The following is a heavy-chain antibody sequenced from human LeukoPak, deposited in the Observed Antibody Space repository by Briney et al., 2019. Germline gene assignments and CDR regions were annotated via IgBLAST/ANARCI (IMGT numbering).Heavy chain of an antibody. CDR2: ISGSGGST. V-gene: IGHV3-64*04. Sequence: GGSLRLSCSASGFTFSSYAMHWVRQAPGKGLEYVSAISGSGGSTYYADSVKGRFTISRDNSKNTLYLQMNSLRAEDTAVYYCAKDTYYYDSSGYYFIDYWGQGTLVTVSS. D-gene: IGHD3-22*01. J-gene: IGHJ4*02. CDR3: AKDTYYYDSSGYYFIDY. CDR1: GFTFSSYA.